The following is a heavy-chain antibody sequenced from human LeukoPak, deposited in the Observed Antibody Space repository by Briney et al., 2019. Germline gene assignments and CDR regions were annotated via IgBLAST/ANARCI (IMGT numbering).Heavy chain of an antibody. CDR1: GFTFSSYG. J-gene: IGHJ4*02. D-gene: IGHD6-19*01. Sequence: GRSLRLACAASGFTFSSYGMHWVRQAPGKGLEWVAVIWYDGSNKYYADSVKGRFTISRDNSKNTLYLRMNSLTTDDTAVYYCVAGGYLRYWGQGLLVTVSP. CDR3: VAGGYLRY. V-gene: IGHV3-33*01. CDR2: IWYDGSNK.